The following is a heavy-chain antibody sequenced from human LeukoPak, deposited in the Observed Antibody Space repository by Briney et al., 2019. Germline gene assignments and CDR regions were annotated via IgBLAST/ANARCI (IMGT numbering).Heavy chain of an antibody. CDR2: ISAYNGNT. Sequence: TSVKVSCKASGGTFSSYAISWVRQAPGQGLEWMGWISAYNGNTNYAQKLQGRVTMTTDTSTSTAYMELRSLRSDDTAVYYCARVAAGMDYWGQGTLVTVSS. V-gene: IGHV1-18*01. CDR3: ARVAAGMDY. CDR1: GGTFSSYA. J-gene: IGHJ4*02. D-gene: IGHD6-13*01.